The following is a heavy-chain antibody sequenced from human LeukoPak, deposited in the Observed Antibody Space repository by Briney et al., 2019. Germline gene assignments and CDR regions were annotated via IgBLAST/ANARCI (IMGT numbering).Heavy chain of an antibody. Sequence: GGSLRLSCAASGFTFTFSDYYMSWIRQSPGKGLEWVSFISSTGSTKYYADSVKGRFTISRDNAKNSLYLQMNSLRAEDTAVYYCARDMYCGSGTPMQYGMDVWGQGTTVTVSS. CDR3: ARDMYCGSGTPMQYGMDV. J-gene: IGHJ6*02. V-gene: IGHV3-11*01. CDR2: ISSTGSTK. D-gene: IGHD3-10*01. CDR1: GFTFTFSDYY.